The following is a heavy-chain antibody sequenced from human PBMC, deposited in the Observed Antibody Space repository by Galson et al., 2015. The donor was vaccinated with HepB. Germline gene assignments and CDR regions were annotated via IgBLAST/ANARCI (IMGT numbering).Heavy chain of an antibody. Sequence: SVKVSCKASGYTFTSYYMHWVRQAPGQGLEWMGIINPSGGSTSYAQKFQGRVTMTRDTSTSTVYMELSSLRSEDTAVYYCAREPPATGSYYYYGMDVWGQGTTVTVSS. J-gene: IGHJ6*02. D-gene: IGHD2-2*01. CDR3: AREPPATGSYYYYGMDV. CDR2: INPSGGST. V-gene: IGHV1-46*01. CDR1: GYTFTSYY.